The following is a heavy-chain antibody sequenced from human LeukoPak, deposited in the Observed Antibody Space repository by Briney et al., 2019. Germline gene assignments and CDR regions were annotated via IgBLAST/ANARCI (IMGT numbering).Heavy chain of an antibody. Sequence: PGGSLRLSCAASGFTFSSYAMHWVRQAPGKGLEWVAVISYDGSNKYYADSVKGRFTISRDNSKNTLYLQMNSLRAGDTAVYYCARAGDRGPIVVPAAMAARPDYWGQGTLVTVSS. D-gene: IGHD2-2*01. J-gene: IGHJ4*02. V-gene: IGHV3-30*04. CDR1: GFTFSSYA. CDR2: ISYDGSNK. CDR3: ARAGDRGPIVVPAAMAARPDY.